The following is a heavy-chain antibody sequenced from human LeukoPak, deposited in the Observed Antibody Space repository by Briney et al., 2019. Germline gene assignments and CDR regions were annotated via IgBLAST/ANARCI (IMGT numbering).Heavy chain of an antibody. CDR1: GFTFSSYA. CDR2: ISGSGGST. D-gene: IGHD3-22*01. J-gene: IGHJ4*02. V-gene: IGHV3-23*01. CDR3: ARARGYYYDSSAPTHFDY. Sequence: PGGSLRLSCAASGFTFSSYAMSWVRQAPGKGLEWVSAISGSGGSTYYADSVKGRFTISRDNAKNSLYLQMNSLRAEDTAVYYCARARGYYYDSSAPTHFDYWGQGTLVTVPS.